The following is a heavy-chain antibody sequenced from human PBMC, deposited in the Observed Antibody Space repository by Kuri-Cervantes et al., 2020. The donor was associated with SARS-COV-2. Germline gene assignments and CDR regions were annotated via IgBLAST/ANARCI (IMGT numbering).Heavy chain of an antibody. CDR3: AKDPQHYDFWSGYYKVDAFDI. V-gene: IGHV3-21*04. Sequence: GESLKISCAASGFTFSSYSMNWVRQAPGKGLEWVSSISSSSSYIYYADSVKGRFTISRDNAKNSLYLQMNSLRAEDTAVYYCAKDPQHYDFWSGYYKVDAFDIWGQGTMVTVSS. D-gene: IGHD3-3*01. CDR2: ISSSSSYI. CDR1: GFTFSSYS. J-gene: IGHJ3*02.